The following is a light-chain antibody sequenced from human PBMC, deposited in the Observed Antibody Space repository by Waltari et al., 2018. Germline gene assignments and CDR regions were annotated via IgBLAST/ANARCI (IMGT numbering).Light chain of an antibody. CDR3: QQSYRTPPDT. CDR1: QSISDS. V-gene: IGKV1-39*01. CDR2: GAS. Sequence: DIQMTQSPSSLSASVGDSVTITCRASQSISDSLNWYQQKPGKAPELLIYGASTLHIGVPSRFSGSGSGTEFTLTISNLQPEDFATYYCQQSYRTPPDTFGQGTKVEIK. J-gene: IGKJ2*01.